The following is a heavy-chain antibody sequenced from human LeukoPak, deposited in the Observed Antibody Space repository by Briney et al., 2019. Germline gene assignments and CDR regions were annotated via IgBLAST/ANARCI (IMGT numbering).Heavy chain of an antibody. D-gene: IGHD5-12*01. CDR2: IRSKAYGGTT. J-gene: IGHJ6*02. Sequence: GGSLRLSCTASGFIFGDHATSWVRQAPGKGLEWAGFIRSKAYGGTTEYAASVKGRFTISRDDSEGIAYLQMNSLRIDDTAVYYCARGPIHLWLHNGMDVWGQGTTVIVFS. CDR1: GFIFGDHA. CDR3: ARGPIHLWLHNGMDV. V-gene: IGHV3-49*04.